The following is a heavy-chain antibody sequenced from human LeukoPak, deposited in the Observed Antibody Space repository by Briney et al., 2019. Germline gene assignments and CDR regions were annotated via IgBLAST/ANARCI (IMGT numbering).Heavy chain of an antibody. D-gene: IGHD5-12*01. CDR2: IRSKSNGGTT. CDR3: VRDYRYAGHESVY. V-gene: IGHV3-49*04. J-gene: IGHJ4*02. CDR1: GFTFSDYA. Sequence: GGSLRLSCAVSGFTFSDYAMSWVRQAPGKGLEWVGFIRSKSNGGTTHYAASVEGRFTISRDDSNSIAYLQMNSLKTEDTAVYYCVRDYRYAGHESVYWGQGTLVTVSS.